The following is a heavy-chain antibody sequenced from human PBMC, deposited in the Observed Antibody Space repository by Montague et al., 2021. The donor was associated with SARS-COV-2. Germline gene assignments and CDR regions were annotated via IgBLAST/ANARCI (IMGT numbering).Heavy chain of an antibody. D-gene: IGHD3-16*01. V-gene: IGHV4-59*13. CDR2: TYYSGVA. Sequence: SETLSLTCTVSGDSMRSSYWNWIRQPPGKGLEYIGYTYYSGVANYNPSLRSRVTISLDTSKNQFSLNLSSVTAADTAVYYCARSVVGGAYGNTRWFEPWGPGTLVTGFS. J-gene: IGHJ5*01. CDR3: ARSVVGGAYGNTRWFEP. CDR1: GDSMRSSY.